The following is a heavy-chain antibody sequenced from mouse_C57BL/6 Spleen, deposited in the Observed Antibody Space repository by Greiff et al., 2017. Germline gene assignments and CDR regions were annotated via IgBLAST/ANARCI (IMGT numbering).Heavy chain of an antibody. J-gene: IGHJ3*01. CDR1: GYTFTSYG. Sequence: VKLVESGAELARPGASVTLSCKASGYTFTSYGISWVKQRTGQGLEWIGEIYPRSGNTYYNEKFKGKATLTADKSSSTAYMELRSLTSEDSAVYFCARGWYDYDEFAYWGQGTLVTVSA. CDR3: ARGWYDYDEFAY. CDR2: IYPRSGNT. D-gene: IGHD2-4*01. V-gene: IGHV1-81*01.